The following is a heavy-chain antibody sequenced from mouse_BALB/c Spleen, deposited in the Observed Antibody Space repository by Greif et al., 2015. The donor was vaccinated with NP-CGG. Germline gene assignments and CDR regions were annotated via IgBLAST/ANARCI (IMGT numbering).Heavy chain of an antibody. CDR3: ARLGYYGYFDV. V-gene: IGHV4-2*02. J-gene: IGHJ1*01. CDR1: GFDFSRYW. Sequence: EVMLVESGGGLVQPGGSLNLSCAASGFDFSRYWMSWALQAPGKGQEWIGEINPGSSTINYTPSLKDKFIISRDNAKNTLYLQMSKVRSEDTALYYCARLGYYGYFDVWGAGTTVTVSS. CDR2: INPGSSTI. D-gene: IGHD2-2*01.